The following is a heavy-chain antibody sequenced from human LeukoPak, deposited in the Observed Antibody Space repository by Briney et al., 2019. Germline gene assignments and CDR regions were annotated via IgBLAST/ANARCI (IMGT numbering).Heavy chain of an antibody. Sequence: SETLSLTCTVSGGSISSSSYYWGWIRQPPGKGLEWIGSIYYSGSTYYNPSLKSRVTISVDTSKNQFSLKLSSVTAADTAVYYCARRRSSGWYQDYWGQGTLVTVSS. CDR2: IYYSGST. D-gene: IGHD6-19*01. J-gene: IGHJ4*02. CDR1: GGSISSSSYY. V-gene: IGHV4-39*01. CDR3: ARRRSSGWYQDY.